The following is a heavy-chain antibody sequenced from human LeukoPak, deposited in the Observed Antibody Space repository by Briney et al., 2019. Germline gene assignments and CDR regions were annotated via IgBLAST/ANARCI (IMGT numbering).Heavy chain of an antibody. Sequence: ASVKVSCKTSGYTFTRYGISWVRQAPGQGLEWMGWINAYNRKTHYAQKLQARVTMSTDSSTSTAYMELGSLRSDDTAVYYCARWGLVAPGTYYYYYMDVWGQGTTATVSS. CDR1: GYTFTRYG. CDR3: ARWGLVAPGTYYYYYMDV. V-gene: IGHV1-18*01. D-gene: IGHD2-2*01. J-gene: IGHJ6*03. CDR2: INAYNRKT.